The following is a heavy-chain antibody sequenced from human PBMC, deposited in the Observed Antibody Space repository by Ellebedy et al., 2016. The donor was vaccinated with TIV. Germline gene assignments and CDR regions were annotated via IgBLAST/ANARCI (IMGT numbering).Heavy chain of an antibody. J-gene: IGHJ3*02. CDR2: IYYSGST. V-gene: IGHV4-39*01. D-gene: IGHD4-23*01. CDR3: ARRAFTVVTPENSLGFHI. Sequence: SETLSLTCTVSGGSISSSYYYWGWIRQPPGKGLEWIGTIYYSGSTYYKSSLKSRVTISIDTSKNQFSLKLSSVTAADTAVYYCARRAFTVVTPENSLGFHIWGQGTLVTVSS. CDR1: GGSISSSYYY.